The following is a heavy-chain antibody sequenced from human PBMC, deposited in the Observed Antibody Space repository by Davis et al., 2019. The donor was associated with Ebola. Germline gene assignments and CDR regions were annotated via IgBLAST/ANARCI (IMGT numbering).Heavy chain of an antibody. V-gene: IGHV3-21*01. Sequence: GGSLRLSCAASGFTFSSYSMNCVRQAQGKGLEWVSSISSSSTYIYYADSVKGRFTISRDNAKNSLYLQMNSLRAEDTAVYYCTRDLELSGGMDVWGQGTTVTVSS. CDR3: TRDLELSGGMDV. J-gene: IGHJ6*02. CDR1: GFTFSSYS. D-gene: IGHD3-16*02. CDR2: ISSSSTYI.